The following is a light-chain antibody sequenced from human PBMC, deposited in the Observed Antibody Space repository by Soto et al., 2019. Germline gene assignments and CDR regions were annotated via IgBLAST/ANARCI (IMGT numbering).Light chain of an antibody. CDR3: QQYGASPWT. CDR1: QSLNTR. CDR2: DAS. Sequence: DIQLTQSPSTLSASVGDRVTLTCRASQSLNTRLAWYQQRPGKAPKLLIYDASTLESGVPSRFSGSGSGTDFTLTISRLEPEDFAVYHCQQYGASPWTFGQGTKVDIK. V-gene: IGKV1-5*01. J-gene: IGKJ1*01.